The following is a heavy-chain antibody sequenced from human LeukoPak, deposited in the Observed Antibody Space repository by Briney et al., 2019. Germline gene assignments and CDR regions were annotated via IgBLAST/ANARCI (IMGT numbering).Heavy chain of an antibody. CDR3: ATSPILPKGYSYAYYYYYMDV. CDR2: IYYSGST. Sequence: SSETLSLTCTVSGGSISSSSYYWGWIRQPPGKGLEWIGSIYYSGSTYYNPSLKSRVTISVDTSKNQFSLKLSSVTAADTAVYYCATSPILPKGYSYAYYYYYMDVWGKGTTVTVSS. CDR1: GGSISSSSYY. J-gene: IGHJ6*03. D-gene: IGHD5-18*01. V-gene: IGHV4-39*01.